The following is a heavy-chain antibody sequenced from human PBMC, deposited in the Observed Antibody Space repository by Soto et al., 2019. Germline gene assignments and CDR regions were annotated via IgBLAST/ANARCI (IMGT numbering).Heavy chain of an antibody. CDR1: GGTFSSYA. D-gene: IGHD3-22*01. V-gene: IGHV1-69*05. CDR3: ARDRGPSSGYYPYWFDP. Sequence: QVQLVQSGAEVKKPGSSVKVSCKASGGTFSSYAISWVRQAPGQGLEWMGEIIPIFGTANYAQKFQGRVTITPDESPSTANVELSSLRSEDTAVYYCARDRGPSSGYYPYWFDPWGQGTLVTVSS. CDR2: IIPIFGTA. J-gene: IGHJ5*02.